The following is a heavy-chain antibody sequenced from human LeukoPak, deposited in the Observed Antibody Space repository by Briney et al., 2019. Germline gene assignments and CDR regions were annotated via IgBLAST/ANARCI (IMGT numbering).Heavy chain of an antibody. V-gene: IGHV1-2*02. D-gene: IGHD2-15*01. CDR1: GYTFTDYF. J-gene: IGHJ4*02. Sequence: GASVKVSCKASGYTFTDYFIHWVRQAPGQGLEWMGWINPNSGGTIYAQKFQGRVTMTRDTSISTAYMELTSLRSDDTAFYYCARPRDISTAATAYWGQGTLVTVSS. CDR3: ARPRDISTAATAY. CDR2: INPNSGGT.